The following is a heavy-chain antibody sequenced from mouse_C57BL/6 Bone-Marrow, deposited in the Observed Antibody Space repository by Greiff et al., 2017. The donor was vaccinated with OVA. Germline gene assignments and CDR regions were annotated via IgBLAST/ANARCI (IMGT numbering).Heavy chain of an antibody. CDR2: ISSGGSYT. V-gene: IGHV5-6*01. CDR3: ARQGITTVVGDFDY. D-gene: IGHD1-1*01. Sequence: EVQRVESGGDLVKPGGSLKLSCAASGFTFSSYGMSWVRQTPDKRLEWVATISSGGSYTYYPDSVKGRFTISRDNAKNTLYLQMSSLKSEDTAMYYCARQGITTVVGDFDYWGKGTTLTVSS. CDR1: GFTFSSYG. J-gene: IGHJ2*01.